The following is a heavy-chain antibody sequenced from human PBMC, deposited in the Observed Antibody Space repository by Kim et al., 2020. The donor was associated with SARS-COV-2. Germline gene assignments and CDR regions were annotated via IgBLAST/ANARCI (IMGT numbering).Heavy chain of an antibody. D-gene: IGHD1-26*01. V-gene: IGHV4-34*01. J-gene: IGHJ5*02. CDR3: ARGIGRGSYGNWFDP. Sequence: PSLKRRVTISVDTSKNQFSLKLSSVTAADTAVYYCARGIGRGSYGNWFDPWGQGTLVTVSS.